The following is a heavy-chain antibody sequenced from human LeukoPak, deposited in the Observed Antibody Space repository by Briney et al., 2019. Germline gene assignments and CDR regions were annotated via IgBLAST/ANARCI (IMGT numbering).Heavy chain of an antibody. CDR1: GFTFSSYG. CDR2: IWYDGSNK. V-gene: IGHV3-33*06. D-gene: IGHD6-19*01. J-gene: IGHJ5*02. Sequence: PGRSLRLSCAASGFTFSSYGMHWVRQAPGKGLEWVAVIWYDGSNKYYADSVKGRFTISRDNSKNTLYLQMNSLRAEDTAVYYCAKRGVAGPYNWFDPWGQGTLVTVSS. CDR3: AKRGVAGPYNWFDP.